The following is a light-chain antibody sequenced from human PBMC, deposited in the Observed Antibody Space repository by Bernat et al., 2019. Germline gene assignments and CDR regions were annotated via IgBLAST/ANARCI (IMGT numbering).Light chain of an antibody. Sequence: DIQMTQSPSTLSASVGDRVTITCRASQSFSNWLAWYQQKPGKAPNLLIYKASSLESGVPSRFSGSGSGTEFTLTISSLQPDDFATYYCQQYNRYPLTFGGGTTVEIK. CDR3: QQYNRYPLT. V-gene: IGKV1-5*03. CDR2: KAS. J-gene: IGKJ4*01. CDR1: QSFSNW.